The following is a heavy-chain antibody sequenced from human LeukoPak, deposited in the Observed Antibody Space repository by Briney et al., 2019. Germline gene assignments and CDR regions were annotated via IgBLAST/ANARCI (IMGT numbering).Heavy chain of an antibody. CDR1: GGSISSYY. J-gene: IGHJ4*02. CDR3: ARVNSNQIVGATRPYFDY. V-gene: IGHV4-59*01. Sequence: PSETLSLTCTVSGGSISSYYWSWIRQPPGKGLEWIGYIYYSGSTNYNPSLKSRVTISVDTSKNQFSLKLSSVTAADTAVYYCARVNSNQIVGATRPYFDYWGQGTLVTVSS. CDR2: IYYSGST. D-gene: IGHD1-26*01.